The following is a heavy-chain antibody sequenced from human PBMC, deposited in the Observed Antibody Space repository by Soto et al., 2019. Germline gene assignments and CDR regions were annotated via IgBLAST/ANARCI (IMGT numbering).Heavy chain of an antibody. D-gene: IGHD6-13*01. Sequence: ASVKVSCKASGGTFSSYRINWVRQAPGQGLEWVGGIVPIYRTADYAEKFQGRVTITADESARTAYMELRSLKSQDTAVYYCARDSGAKLSSSWGQGTLVTVSS. J-gene: IGHJ4*02. CDR3: ARDSGAKLSSS. V-gene: IGHV1-69*13. CDR1: GGTFSSYR. CDR2: IVPIYRTA.